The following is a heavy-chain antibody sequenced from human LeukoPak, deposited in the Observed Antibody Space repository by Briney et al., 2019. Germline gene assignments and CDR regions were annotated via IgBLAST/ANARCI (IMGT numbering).Heavy chain of an antibody. CDR2: IKPDGSEK. D-gene: IGHD5-24*01. CDR3: ARDDGLDAFDI. Sequence: PGGSLRLSCAASGFTFGSYWMTWVRQTPGKGLEWVANIKPDGSEKHHVDSVKGRFTISRDNAKTSLYLQMHSLRAEDTAVYYCARDDGLDAFDIWGRGTLVTVSS. V-gene: IGHV3-7*01. J-gene: IGHJ3*02. CDR1: GFTFGSYW.